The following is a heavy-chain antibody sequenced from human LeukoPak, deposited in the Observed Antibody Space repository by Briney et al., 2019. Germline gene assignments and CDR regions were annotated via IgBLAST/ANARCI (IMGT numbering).Heavy chain of an antibody. CDR2: ISSSGNTI. J-gene: IGHJ6*03. CDR1: GFTFSDYY. V-gene: IGHV3-11*01. D-gene: IGHD3-3*01. CDR3: ARDSWLLNPNHYYYYMDV. Sequence: PGGSLRLSCVASGFTFSDYYMSWIRQAPGKGLEWVSYISSSGNTIYYADSVKGRFTISRDNAKNSLYLQMNSLRAEDTAVYYCARDSWLLNPNHYYYYMDVWGKGTTVTVSS.